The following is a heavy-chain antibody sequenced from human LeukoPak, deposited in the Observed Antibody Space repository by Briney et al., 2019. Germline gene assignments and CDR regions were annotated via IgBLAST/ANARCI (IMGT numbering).Heavy chain of an antibody. D-gene: IGHD6-13*01. V-gene: IGHV4-4*07. J-gene: IGHJ2*01. CDR1: GGSISNDY. Sequence: SETLSLTCTVSGGSISNDYWSWIRQPAGKGLEWIGRIYTSGSPNYNPFLKTRVTMSVDTSKNQFSLKLSSVTAADTAVYYCTRVSSSWYQDWYFDLWGRGTLVTVSS. CDR2: IYTSGSP. CDR3: TRVSSSWYQDWYFDL.